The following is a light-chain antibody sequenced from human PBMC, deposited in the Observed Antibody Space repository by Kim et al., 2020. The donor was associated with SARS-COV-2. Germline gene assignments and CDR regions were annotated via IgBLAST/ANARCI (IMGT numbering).Light chain of an antibody. CDR3: QQSYSFPYT. V-gene: IGKV1-39*01. J-gene: IGKJ2*01. Sequence: IQMTQSPSSLSASVGDRVTITCRASQSISIYLNWYQQKPGKAPKVLIYVASSLQSGVPSRFSGSGSGTDFTLTISSLQPEDFATYYCQQSYSFPYTFGQGTKLEI. CDR1: QSISIY. CDR2: VAS.